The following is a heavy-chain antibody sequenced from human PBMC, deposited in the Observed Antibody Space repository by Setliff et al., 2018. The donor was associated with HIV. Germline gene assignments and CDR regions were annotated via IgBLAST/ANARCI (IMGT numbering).Heavy chain of an antibody. CDR2: MHSSGST. J-gene: IGHJ3*02. CDR3: ARSAVVVPADYNFWSGYPTAHAFDI. Sequence: SETLSLTCSVSGESMNTGVYYLNWIRQTAGKGLEWIGRMHSSGSTDPNPSLNGRVSMSADTSRSHFSLQLSAVTAADTAMYFCARSAVVVPADYNFWSGYPTAHAFDIWGQGTMVTV. D-gene: IGHD3-3*01. CDR1: GESMNTGVYY. V-gene: IGHV4-39*02.